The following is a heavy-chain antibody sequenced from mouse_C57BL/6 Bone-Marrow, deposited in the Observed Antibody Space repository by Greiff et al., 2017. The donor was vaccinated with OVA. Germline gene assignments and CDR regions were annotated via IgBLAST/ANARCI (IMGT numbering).Heavy chain of an antibody. Sequence: VQLQQSGAELVRPGTSVKMSCKASGYTFTNYWIGWAKQRPGHGLEWIGDIYPGGGYTNYNEKFKGKATLTADKSSSTAYMQFSSLTSEDSAIYYCARTYYSNYGFPYFDYWGQGTTLTVSS. CDR3: ARTYYSNYGFPYFDY. J-gene: IGHJ2*01. CDR1: GYTFTNYW. V-gene: IGHV1-63*01. D-gene: IGHD2-5*01. CDR2: IYPGGGYT.